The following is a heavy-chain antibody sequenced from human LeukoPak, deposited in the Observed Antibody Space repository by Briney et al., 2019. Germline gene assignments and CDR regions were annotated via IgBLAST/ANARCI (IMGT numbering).Heavy chain of an antibody. CDR3: ARGSRSWFDP. CDR2: LYYSGST. V-gene: IGHV4-59*01. Sequence: SETLSLTCTVSGGSISSYYWSWIRQPPGKGLEWIGYLYYSGSTNYNPSLKSRVTISVDTSKNQFSLKLSSVTAADTAVYYCARGSRSWFDPWGQGTLVTVSS. J-gene: IGHJ5*02. CDR1: GGSISSYY.